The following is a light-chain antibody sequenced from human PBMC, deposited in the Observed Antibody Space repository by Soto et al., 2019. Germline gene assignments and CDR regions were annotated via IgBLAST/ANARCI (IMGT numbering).Light chain of an antibody. CDR3: QQYGSSPTWT. CDR2: DAS. Sequence: IVLTQSPGTLSLSPVERATLSCRASQSVSSYLAWYQQKPGQAPRLLIYDASNRATGIPARFSGSGSGTDFTLTISRLEPEDFAVYYCQQYGSSPTWTFGQGTKV. J-gene: IGKJ1*01. CDR1: QSVSSY. V-gene: IGKV3-20*01.